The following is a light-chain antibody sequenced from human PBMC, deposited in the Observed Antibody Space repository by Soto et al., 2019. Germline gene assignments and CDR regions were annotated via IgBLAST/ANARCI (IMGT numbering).Light chain of an antibody. CDR2: AAS. CDR3: QKYNSAPLT. J-gene: IGKJ4*01. CDR1: QGIGVY. V-gene: IGKV1-27*01. Sequence: DIQMTQSRSSLSASLGDRVTITCRASQGIGVYLAWFQQKPGKVPKLLMYAASALQSGLPSRFSGSASGTDFTLTISSLQPEDFATYYCQKYNSAPLTFGGGTKVEIK.